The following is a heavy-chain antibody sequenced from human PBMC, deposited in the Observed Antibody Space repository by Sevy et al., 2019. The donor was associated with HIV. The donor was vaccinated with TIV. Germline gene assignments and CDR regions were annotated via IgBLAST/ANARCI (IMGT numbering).Heavy chain of an antibody. CDR3: TTDRYRIAVIDY. CDR2: IKTKTDGGTT. Sequence: GGCLRLSCAASTFTFSNAWMNWVRQAPGKGLEWVGRIKTKTDGGTTDYAAPVKGRFTISRDDSKNTLYLQMNSLKTEDTAVYYCTTDRYRIAVIDYWGQGTLVTVSS. CDR1: TFTFSNAW. D-gene: IGHD6-19*01. J-gene: IGHJ4*02. V-gene: IGHV3-15*07.